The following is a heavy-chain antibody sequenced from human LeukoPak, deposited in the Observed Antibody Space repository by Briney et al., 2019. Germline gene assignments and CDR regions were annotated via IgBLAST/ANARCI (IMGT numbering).Heavy chain of an antibody. Sequence: ASVKVSCKASGYTFTAYHIHWVRQAPGQGPEWMGWINPNSGGTKYAQKFQGRVTMTRDTSISTAWMELSRLTSDDTAVYYCARVGYCISSNCLVGAFDIWGQGTMVTVSS. V-gene: IGHV1-2*02. CDR1: GYTFTAYH. CDR3: ARVGYCISSNCLVGAFDI. J-gene: IGHJ3*02. CDR2: INPNSGGT. D-gene: IGHD2-2*01.